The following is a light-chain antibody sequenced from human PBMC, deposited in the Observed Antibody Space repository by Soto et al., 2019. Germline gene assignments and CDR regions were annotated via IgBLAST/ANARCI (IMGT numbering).Light chain of an antibody. CDR1: QSISTY. CDR2: ATS. J-gene: IGKJ1*01. Sequence: DIQMTHSPSSVSASLGDRVTITCRASQSISTYLIWYQQKPGKAPKLLIDATSSLQSGVPSRFSGSGSGTDFTLTIGSLQPEDFATYYCQQSYSSPPWTFGQGTKVDIK. V-gene: IGKV1-39*01. CDR3: QQSYSSPPWT.